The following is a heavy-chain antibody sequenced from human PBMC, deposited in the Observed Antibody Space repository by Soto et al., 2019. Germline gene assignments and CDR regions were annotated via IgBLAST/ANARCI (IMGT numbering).Heavy chain of an antibody. CDR3: ARSLYSSSSSSHYYGMDV. CDR1: GGTFSSYA. D-gene: IGHD6-6*01. J-gene: IGHJ6*02. Sequence: GASVKVSCKASGGTFSSYAISWVRQAPGQGLEWMGGIIPIFGTANYAQKFQGRVTITADESTSTAYMELSSLRCEDTAVYYCARSLYSSSSSSHYYGMDVWVHGTTVTVSS. V-gene: IGHV1-69*13. CDR2: IIPIFGTA.